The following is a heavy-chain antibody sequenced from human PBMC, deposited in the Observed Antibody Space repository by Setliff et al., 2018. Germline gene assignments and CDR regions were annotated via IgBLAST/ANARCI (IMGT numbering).Heavy chain of an antibody. V-gene: IGHV5-51*01. D-gene: IGHD6-25*01. CDR2: TYPGDSHT. J-gene: IGHJ4*02. CDR1: GYSFPSYW. Sequence: PGESLKISCKASGYSFPSYWIGWVRQVPGKGLEWMGITYPGDSHTRYSPSFQGQVTISADKSILTAFLQWTYLKASDSAMYYCARLGRNNSAPPGDYWGQGTLVTVS. CDR3: ARLGRNNSAPPGDY.